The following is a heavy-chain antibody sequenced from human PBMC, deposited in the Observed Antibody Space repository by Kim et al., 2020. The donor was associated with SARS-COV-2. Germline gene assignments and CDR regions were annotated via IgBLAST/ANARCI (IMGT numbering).Heavy chain of an antibody. D-gene: IGHD2-2*01. Sequence: GGSLRLSCAASGFTFSTYAMTWVRQAPGKGLEWVSGITSSDGRTYYADSVKGQFTISRDNSRNTLYLQMNTLRAEDTAVYYCAKSRGVVPAALDYWGQGTLVTVSS. V-gene: IGHV3-23*01. CDR1: GFTFSTYA. CDR2: ITSSDGRT. CDR3: AKSRGVVPAALDY. J-gene: IGHJ4*02.